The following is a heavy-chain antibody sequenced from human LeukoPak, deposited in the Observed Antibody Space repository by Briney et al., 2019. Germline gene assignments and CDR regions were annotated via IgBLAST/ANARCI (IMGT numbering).Heavy chain of an antibody. J-gene: IGHJ4*02. CDR1: GYTFTGYY. CDR3: ATPVAGYSGYDFDY. D-gene: IGHD5-12*01. CDR2: INPNSGGT. Sequence: ASVKVSCKASGYTFTGYYMHWVQQAPGQGLEWMGWINPNSGGTNYAQKFQGRVTMTRDTSISTAYMELSRLRSDDTAVYYCATPVAGYSGYDFDYWGQGTLVTVSS. V-gene: IGHV1-2*02.